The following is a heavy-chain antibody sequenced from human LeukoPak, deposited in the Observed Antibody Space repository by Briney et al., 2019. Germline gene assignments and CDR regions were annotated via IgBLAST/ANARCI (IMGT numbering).Heavy chain of an antibody. J-gene: IGHJ6*03. CDR3: ARASPQYYDFWSGYYPLGHYYYMDV. D-gene: IGHD3-3*01. CDR1: GGSISSYY. V-gene: IGHV4-59*01. Sequence: PSETLSLTCTVSGGSISSYYWSWIRQPPGKGLEWIGYIYYSGSTNYNPSLKSRVTISVDTSKNQFSLKLSSVTAADTAVYYCARASPQYYDFWSGYYPLGHYYYMDVWGKGTTVTVSS. CDR2: IYYSGST.